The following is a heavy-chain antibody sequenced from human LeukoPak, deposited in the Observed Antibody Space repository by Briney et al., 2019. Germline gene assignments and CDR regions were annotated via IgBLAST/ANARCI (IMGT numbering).Heavy chain of an antibody. D-gene: IGHD3-22*01. CDR3: ARGYYDSSGYLDAFDI. CDR1: GGTFSSYA. V-gene: IGHV1-69*06. CDR2: IIPIFGTA. J-gene: IGHJ3*02. Sequence: WASVKVSCKASGGTFSSYAISWVRQAPGQGLEWMGGIIPIFGTANYAQKFQGRVTITADKSTSTAYMELSSLRSEDTAVYYCARGYYDSSGYLDAFDIWGQGTMVTVSS.